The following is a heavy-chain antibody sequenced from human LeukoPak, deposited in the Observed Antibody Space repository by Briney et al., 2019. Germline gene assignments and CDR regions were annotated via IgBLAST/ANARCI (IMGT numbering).Heavy chain of an antibody. CDR2: IYHSGST. CDR3: ARVEYSSSDFDY. J-gene: IGHJ4*02. D-gene: IGHD6-6*01. Sequence: PSETLSLTCTVSGYSISSGYYWGWIRQPPGKGLEWIGSIYHSGSTYYNPSLKSRVTISLDTSKNQFSLKLSSVTAADTAVYYCARVEYSSSDFDYWGQGTLVTVSS. V-gene: IGHV4-38-2*02. CDR1: GYSISSGYY.